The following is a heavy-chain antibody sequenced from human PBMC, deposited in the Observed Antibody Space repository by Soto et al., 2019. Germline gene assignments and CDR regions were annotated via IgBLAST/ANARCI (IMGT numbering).Heavy chain of an antibody. D-gene: IGHD6-6*01. Sequence: GESLNLSCKTSGYSFICYWVAWVRQMPGKDLEWMGIIYPGDSDTRYSPSFQGQVTISADKSLRTAYLQWTSLKASDTALYYCARTRSFTLGFYYDGMDVWGQGTTVTVSS. J-gene: IGHJ6*02. CDR1: GYSFICYW. CDR3: ARTRSFTLGFYYDGMDV. V-gene: IGHV5-51*01. CDR2: IYPGDSDT.